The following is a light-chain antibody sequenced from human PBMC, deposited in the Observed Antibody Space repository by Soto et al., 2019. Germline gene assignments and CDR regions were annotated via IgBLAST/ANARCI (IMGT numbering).Light chain of an antibody. Sequence: SYELTQPPSVSVAPGQTARISCGGNNSGTKSVHWYQQKPGQAPVLVVFDDSDRPSGIPERFSGSNSGNTATLTISSVEAGDEADYYCQVWDSSTDHWVFGGGTKLTIL. J-gene: IGLJ3*02. CDR2: DDS. CDR1: NSGTKS. V-gene: IGLV3-21*02. CDR3: QVWDSSTDHWV.